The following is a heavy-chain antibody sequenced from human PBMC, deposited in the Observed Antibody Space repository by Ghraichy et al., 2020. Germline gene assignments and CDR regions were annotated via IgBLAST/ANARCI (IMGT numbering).Heavy chain of an antibody. J-gene: IGHJ4*02. CDR1: GDSISSYY. Sequence: SETLSLTCTVSGDSISSYYWSWIRQSPGKGLEWIGYIYYSGSTNYNPSLKSRVTISVDTSKNQFSLKLSSVTAADTAVYYCARHSSGYYFFDYWGQGTLVTVSS. CDR2: IYYSGST. CDR3: ARHSSGYYFFDY. V-gene: IGHV4-59*08. D-gene: IGHD3-22*01.